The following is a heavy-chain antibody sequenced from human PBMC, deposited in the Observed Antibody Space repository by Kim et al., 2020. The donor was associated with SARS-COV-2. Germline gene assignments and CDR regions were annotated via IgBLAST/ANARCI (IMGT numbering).Heavy chain of an antibody. CDR2: ISSDGTNK. Sequence: GGSLRLSCAASRFTFSRYGMHWVRQAPGKGLEWEAAISSDGTNKFYTDSVRGRFTISRDNSKNTLYLQMNSLRVEDTAVYYCVIYGSGTNAFNIWGQGTMVTVSS. CDR3: VIYGSGTNAFNI. D-gene: IGHD3-10*01. J-gene: IGHJ3*02. CDR1: RFTFSRYG. V-gene: IGHV3-30*03.